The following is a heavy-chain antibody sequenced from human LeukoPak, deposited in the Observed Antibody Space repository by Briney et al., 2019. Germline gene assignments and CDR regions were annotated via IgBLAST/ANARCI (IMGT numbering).Heavy chain of an antibody. J-gene: IGHJ3*01. CDR3: ARRRQITSYSPYAFDL. D-gene: IGHD2-15*01. CDR1: GGSISSYY. CDR2: IYFSGFS. Sequence: SETLSLTCTVSGGSISSYYWSWIRQPPGKGLEWLGDIYFSGFSKPNPSLESRLTISVDTSKNQISLRLTSVTAADTAVYYCARRRQITSYSPYAFDLWGQGTMVAVSS. V-gene: IGHV4-59*08.